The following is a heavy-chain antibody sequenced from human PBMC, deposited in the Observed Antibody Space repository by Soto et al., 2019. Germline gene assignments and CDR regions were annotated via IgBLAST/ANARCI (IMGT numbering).Heavy chain of an antibody. CDR3: ARVVSYSNYRGYYYYMDV. Sequence: GGSLRLSCAASGFTVSSNYMSWVRQAPGKGLEWVSVIYSGGSTYYADSVKGRFTISRHNSKNTLYLQMNSLRAEDTAVYYCARVVSYSNYRGYYYYMDVWGKGTTVTVSS. CDR1: GFTVSSNY. V-gene: IGHV3-53*04. J-gene: IGHJ6*03. D-gene: IGHD4-4*01. CDR2: IYSGGST.